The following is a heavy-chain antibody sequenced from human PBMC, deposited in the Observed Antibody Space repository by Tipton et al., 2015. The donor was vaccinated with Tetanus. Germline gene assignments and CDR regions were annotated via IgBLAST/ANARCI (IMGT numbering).Heavy chain of an antibody. CDR2: VYSTGTT. V-gene: IGHV4-30-4*01. CDR3: ARDSYYSSRWSFADY. D-gene: IGHD3-22*01. J-gene: IGHJ4*02. CDR1: GGSISSGDYY. Sequence: TLSLTCTVSGGSISSGDYYWSWIRRPPGKGPEWIGYVYSTGTTYYNPSLESRLTISIDTSKNQFSLELTSVTAADTAVYYCARDSYYSSRWSFADYWGQGTLVTVSS.